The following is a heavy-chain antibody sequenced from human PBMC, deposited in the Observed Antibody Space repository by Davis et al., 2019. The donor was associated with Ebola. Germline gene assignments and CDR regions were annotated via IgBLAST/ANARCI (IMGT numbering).Heavy chain of an antibody. Sequence: SVKVSCKASGGTFSSYAISWVRQAPGQGLEWMGGIIPIFGTANYAQKFQGRVTITADESTSTAYMELSSLRSEDTAVYYCARVPAAGPGVRPFDPWGQGTLVTVSS. D-gene: IGHD2-2*01. V-gene: IGHV1-69*13. CDR2: IIPIFGTA. CDR1: GGTFSSYA. J-gene: IGHJ5*02. CDR3: ARVPAAGPGVRPFDP.